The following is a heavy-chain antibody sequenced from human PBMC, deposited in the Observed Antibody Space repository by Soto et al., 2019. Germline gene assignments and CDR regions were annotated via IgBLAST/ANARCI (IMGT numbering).Heavy chain of an antibody. CDR1: GGSISSYY. D-gene: IGHD3-10*01. CDR3: ARVLGFPWFGEGSYGMDV. J-gene: IGHJ6*02. CDR2: FFYSGST. Sequence: SETLSLTCTVSGGSISSYYWSWIRQPPGKGLELIVFFFYSGSTNYHPFLKSRVTILVDTSKNHFSLKLSFFTAADTALFFFARVLGFPWFGEGSYGMDVWGQGTTVTVSS. V-gene: IGHV4-59*01.